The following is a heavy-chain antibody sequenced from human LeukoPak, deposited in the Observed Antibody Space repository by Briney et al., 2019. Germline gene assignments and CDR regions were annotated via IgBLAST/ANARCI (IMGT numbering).Heavy chain of an antibody. J-gene: IGHJ4*02. V-gene: IGHV5-51*01. D-gene: IGHD6-13*01. CDR2: IYPGDSDT. CDR1: GFSFNTNW. Sequence: GESLKISCKGSGFSFNTNWIGWVRQMPGKGLEWMGIIYPGDSDTRYSPSFQGQVTISADKSITTAYLQWSSLKASDTAMYFCARHTGVGAAADSWGQGTPVTVSS. CDR3: ARHTGVGAAADS.